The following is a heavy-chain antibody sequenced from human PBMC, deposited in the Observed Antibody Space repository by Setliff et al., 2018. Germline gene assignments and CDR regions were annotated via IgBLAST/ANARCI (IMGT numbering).Heavy chain of an antibody. J-gene: IGHJ5*02. Sequence: SETLSLTCTVSGGSIGSGAYYWTWIRQPAGKGLERIGRIYSSGDTNYNPSLKSRATMSVDTSKNHFSLNLTSVTAADTAVYYCARWSSTRFDPWGQGTLVTVSS. D-gene: IGHD6-6*01. CDR3: ARWSSTRFDP. V-gene: IGHV4-61*02. CDR1: GGSIGSGAYY. CDR2: IYSSGDT.